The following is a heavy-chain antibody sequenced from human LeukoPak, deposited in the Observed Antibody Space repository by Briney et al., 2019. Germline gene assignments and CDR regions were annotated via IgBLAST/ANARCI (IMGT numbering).Heavy chain of an antibody. CDR3: AKDLSSSWYGAPLDY. CDR1: GFTFSSYG. V-gene: IGHV3-30*18. J-gene: IGHJ4*02. CDR2: ISYDGSNK. Sequence: PGRSLRLSCAASGFTFSSYGMHWVRQAPGKGLEWVAVISYDGSNKYYADSVKGRFTISRDNSKNTLYLQMNSLRAEDTAVYYCAKDLSSSWYGAPLDYWGQGTLVTVSS. D-gene: IGHD6-13*01.